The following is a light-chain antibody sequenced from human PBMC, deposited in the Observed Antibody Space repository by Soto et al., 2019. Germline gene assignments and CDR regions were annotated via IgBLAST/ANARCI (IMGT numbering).Light chain of an antibody. V-gene: IGLV2-11*01. Sequence: QSALAQPRSVSGSPRQSVTISCTGTSSDVGGYNHVSWYQQHPGKAPKLMISGVTKRPSGVPDRFSGSKSGNTASLTISGLQAEDEADYYCCSYAGTIYVFGPATQVTV. CDR3: CSYAGTIYV. CDR1: SSDVGGYNH. CDR2: GVT. J-gene: IGLJ1*01.